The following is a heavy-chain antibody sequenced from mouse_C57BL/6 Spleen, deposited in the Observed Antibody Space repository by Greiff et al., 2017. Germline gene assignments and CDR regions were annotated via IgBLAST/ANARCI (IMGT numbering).Heavy chain of an antibody. J-gene: IGHJ1*03. CDR3: ARRGVGREGYFDV. Sequence: VKLMESGAELVRPGTSVKVSCKASGYAFTNYLIEWVKQRPGQGLEWIGVINPGSGGTNYNEKFKGKATLTADKSSSTAYMQRSSLTSEDSAVYFCARRGVGREGYFDVWGTGTTVTVSS. V-gene: IGHV1-54*01. CDR2: INPGSGGT. D-gene: IGHD4-1*01. CDR1: GYAFTNYL.